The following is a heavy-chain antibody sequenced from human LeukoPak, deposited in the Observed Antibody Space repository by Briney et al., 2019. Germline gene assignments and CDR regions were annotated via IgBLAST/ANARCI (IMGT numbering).Heavy chain of an antibody. CDR2: ISYDASND. D-gene: IGHD1-14*01. CDR1: EFTFSDSP. V-gene: IGHV3-30*04. Sequence: GGSRRLSCAAPEFTFSDSPMYWVRQAPGEGLDRVAVISYDASNDFYRDSVRGRFTISRDNAKNTVYLQMHSLKTEDTAVYYCARSPGFPFGQMDVWGKGTMVIVSS. CDR3: ARSPGFPFGQMDV. J-gene: IGHJ6*04.